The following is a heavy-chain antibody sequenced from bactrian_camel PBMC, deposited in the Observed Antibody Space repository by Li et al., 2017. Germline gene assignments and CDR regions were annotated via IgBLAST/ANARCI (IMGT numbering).Heavy chain of an antibody. CDR2: IAADGSI. V-gene: IGHV3S53*01. D-gene: IGHD2*01. CDR1: GYTFSSGC. Sequence: HVQLVESGGGSVQAGGSLRLSCAASGYTFSSGCMVWFRQGAGLKREGVAAIAADGSISYADSVKGRFTVSKDNSKNTLYLQMDNLGPEDTAMYYCTADPPPRLGGYCFAPVMRGASVQYWGKGTQVTVS. J-gene: IGHJ7*01.